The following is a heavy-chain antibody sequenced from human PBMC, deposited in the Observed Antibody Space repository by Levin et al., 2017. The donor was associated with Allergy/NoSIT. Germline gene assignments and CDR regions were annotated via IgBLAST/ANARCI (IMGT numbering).Heavy chain of an antibody. D-gene: IGHD3-22*01. CDR2: INHSGST. CDR3: ARGMGGKKGSSGYYFDY. Sequence: SETLSLTCAVYGGSFSGYYWSWIRQPPGKGLEWIGEINHSGSTNYNPSLKSRVTISVDTSKNQFSLKLSSVTAADTAVYYCARGMGGKKGSSGYYFDYWGQGTLVTVSS. CDR1: GGSFSGYY. J-gene: IGHJ4*02. V-gene: IGHV4-34*01.